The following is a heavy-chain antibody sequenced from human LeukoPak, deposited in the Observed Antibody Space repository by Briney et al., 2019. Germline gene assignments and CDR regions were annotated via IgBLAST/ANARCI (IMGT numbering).Heavy chain of an antibody. J-gene: IGHJ4*02. D-gene: IGHD6-13*01. V-gene: IGHV3-7*01. CDR1: GLTFSIHW. Sequence: GGSLRLSCAASGLTFSIHWMNWVRQAPGKGLECVANINQDGSDKYYVDSVKGRFTISRDNTKNSLYLQMNSLRAEDTAVYYCARDGGPEYSSSWYLYWGQGTLVTVSS. CDR2: INQDGSDK. CDR3: ARDGGPEYSSSWYLY.